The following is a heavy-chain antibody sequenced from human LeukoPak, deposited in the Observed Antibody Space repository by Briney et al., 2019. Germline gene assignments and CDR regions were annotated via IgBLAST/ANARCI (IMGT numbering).Heavy chain of an antibody. J-gene: IGHJ4*02. CDR2: IYYSGST. V-gene: IGHV4-39*07. CDR1: GGSISSSSYY. CDR3: ASGGMVRGVTKFDY. Sequence: SETLSLTCTVSGGSISSSSYYWGWIRQPPGKGLEWIGSIYYSGSTYYNPSLKSRVTISVDTSKNQFSLKLSSVTAADTAVYYCASGGMVRGVTKFDYWGQGTLVTVSS. D-gene: IGHD3-10*01.